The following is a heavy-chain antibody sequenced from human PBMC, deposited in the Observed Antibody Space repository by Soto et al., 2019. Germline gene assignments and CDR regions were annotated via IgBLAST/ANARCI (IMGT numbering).Heavy chain of an antibody. CDR1: GFTFSSFG. CDR3: ASQGRWTYDY. J-gene: IGHJ4*02. CDR2: ISYDGSNK. Sequence: QVQLVEAGGGVVQPGRSLRLSCAASGFTFSSFGMHWVRQAPGKGLEWVAIISYDGSNKYYTDSVKGRFTISRDNSENALYLQMNSLRAEDTAVYYCASQGRWTYDYWGQGTLVTVSS. D-gene: IGHD2-15*01. V-gene: IGHV3-30*03.